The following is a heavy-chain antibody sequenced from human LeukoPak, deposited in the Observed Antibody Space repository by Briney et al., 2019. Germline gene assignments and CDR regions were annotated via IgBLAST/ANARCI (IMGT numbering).Heavy chain of an antibody. Sequence: GASVKVSCKASGYTFTSYYLHWVRQAPGQGLEWMGIINPSAGSTSYAQKFQGRVTMTRDTSTSTAYMELSSLRSEDTAVYYCARKGDIAVAGLVLDHWGQGTLVTVSS. CDR2: INPSAGST. V-gene: IGHV1-46*01. J-gene: IGHJ4*02. D-gene: IGHD6-19*01. CDR3: ARKGDIAVAGLVLDH. CDR1: GYTFTSYY.